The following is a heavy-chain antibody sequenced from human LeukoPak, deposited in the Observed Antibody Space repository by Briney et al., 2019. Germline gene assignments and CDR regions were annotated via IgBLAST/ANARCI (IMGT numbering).Heavy chain of an antibody. V-gene: IGHV3-30*03. Sequence: GGSLRLSCAASGFSFSSYSMNWVRQAPGKGLEWVAVISYDGSNKYYADSVKGRFTISRDNSKNTLYLQMNSLRAEDTAVYYCASSMVRGVEHYYYYGMDVWGQGTTVTVSS. D-gene: IGHD3-10*01. CDR3: ASSMVRGVEHYYYYGMDV. J-gene: IGHJ6*02. CDR2: ISYDGSNK. CDR1: GFSFSSYS.